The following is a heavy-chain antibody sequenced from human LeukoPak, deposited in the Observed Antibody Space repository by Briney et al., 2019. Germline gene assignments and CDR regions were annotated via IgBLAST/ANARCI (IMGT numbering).Heavy chain of an antibody. CDR3: TTRACHAGGCSSSFYYYYGLHF. CDR2: IIPIFGTA. J-gene: IGHJ6*02. Sequence: SVKVSCKASGNSISNYAASWVRQAPGQGFEWMGGIIPIFGTADYAQKFQGRVTITADQSTSTTYMALSSLKSEDTATYYCTTRACHAGGCSSSFYYYYGLHFWGQGTTVSVSS. D-gene: IGHD3-16*01. CDR1: GNSISNYA. V-gene: IGHV1-69*13.